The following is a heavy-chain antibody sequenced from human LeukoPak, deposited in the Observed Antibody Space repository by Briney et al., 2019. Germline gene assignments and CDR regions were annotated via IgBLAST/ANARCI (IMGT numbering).Heavy chain of an antibody. CDR1: GGSISSGGYY. Sequence: SETLSLTCTVSGGSISSGGYYWTWIRQPPGKGLEWIGYMSQSGSTYYNPSLKSRVTISVDTSKNQFSLKLSSVTAADTAVYYCAREGSRYGDYPKTDINWGQGTLVTVSS. CDR2: MSQSGST. J-gene: IGHJ4*02. V-gene: IGHV4-30-2*01. D-gene: IGHD4-17*01. CDR3: AREGSRYGDYPKTDIN.